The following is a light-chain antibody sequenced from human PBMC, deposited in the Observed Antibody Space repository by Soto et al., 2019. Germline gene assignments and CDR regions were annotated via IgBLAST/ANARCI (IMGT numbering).Light chain of an antibody. J-gene: IGKJ3*01. CDR3: QQYGSSFT. Sequence: EIVLTQSPGTLSLSPGERATLSCRASQSVSSSYLAWYQQKPGQAPRLLIYGASSRATGIPDRFSGSGSGNDFTLTISRLEPEDVAVYYGQQYGSSFTFGPGTKVDIK. V-gene: IGKV3-20*01. CDR1: QSVSSSY. CDR2: GAS.